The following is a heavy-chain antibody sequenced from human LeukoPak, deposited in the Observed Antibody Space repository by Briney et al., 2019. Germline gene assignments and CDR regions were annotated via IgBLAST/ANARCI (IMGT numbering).Heavy chain of an antibody. CDR3: ARKVYDSSGYDSNWFDP. CDR1: GGSFSGYY. V-gene: IGHV4-34*01. Sequence: SETLSLTCAVYGGSFSGYYWSWIRQPPGKGLEWIGEINHSGSTNYNPSLKSRVTISVDTSKNQFSLKLSSVTAADTAVYYCARKVYDSSGYDSNWFDPWGQGTLVTVSS. D-gene: IGHD3-22*01. CDR2: INHSGST. J-gene: IGHJ5*02.